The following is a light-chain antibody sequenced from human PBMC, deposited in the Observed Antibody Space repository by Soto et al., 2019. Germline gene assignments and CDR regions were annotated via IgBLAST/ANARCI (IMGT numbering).Light chain of an antibody. CDR1: QSVSSSY. CDR2: AAS. Sequence: EIVLTQSPGTLSLSPGERATLSCRASQSVSSSYLAWYQQTPGQAPRLLIYAASSRATGIPDRFSGSGSGTDFTLTISRLEPEEFAVYFCQQYGSSPTSFGQGTKVEIK. CDR3: QQYGSSPTS. J-gene: IGKJ1*01. V-gene: IGKV3-20*01.